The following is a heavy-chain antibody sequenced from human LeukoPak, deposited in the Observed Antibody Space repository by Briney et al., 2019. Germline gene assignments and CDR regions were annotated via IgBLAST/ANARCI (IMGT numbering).Heavy chain of an antibody. CDR2: ISAYNGNT. V-gene: IGHV1-18*01. J-gene: IGHJ5*02. CDR1: GYTFTSYG. CDR3: ARDYCSSTSCYPNWFDP. D-gene: IGHD2-2*01. Sequence: ASAKVSCKASGYTFTSYGISWVRQAPGQGLEWMGWISAYNGNTNYAQKLQGRVTMTTDTSTSTAYMELRSLRSDDTAVYYCARDYCSSTSCYPNWFDPWGQGTLVTVSS.